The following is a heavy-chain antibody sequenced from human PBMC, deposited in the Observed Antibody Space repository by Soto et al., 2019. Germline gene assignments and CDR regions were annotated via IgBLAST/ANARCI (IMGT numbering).Heavy chain of an antibody. Sequence: QVQLQESGPGLVKPSETLSLTCTVSGDSISSYYWTWIRQPPGEGLEWIGYIYDSGRTYYNPSLKSRVTISVDTSKTQFSLRLSSVSAADTAVYYCARGTIPYYYYGMDVWGQGATVTVSS. CDR1: GDSISSYY. D-gene: IGHD3-10*01. CDR2: IYDSGRT. CDR3: ARGTIPYYYYGMDV. J-gene: IGHJ6*02. V-gene: IGHV4-59*01.